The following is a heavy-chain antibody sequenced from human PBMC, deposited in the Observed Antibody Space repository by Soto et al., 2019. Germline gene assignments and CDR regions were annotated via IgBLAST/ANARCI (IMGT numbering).Heavy chain of an antibody. Sequence: GXSVEVSFKASWYTFLKYFIHWVRQAPGQGLEWIGIINPSRGSATYGPIFQGRVSLTTDMPTSTVYMELSSLRSEDTAIYYCARPLIGNTIDLWGQGTSVTVSS. D-gene: IGHD1-7*01. CDR1: WYTFLKYF. CDR2: INPSRGSA. J-gene: IGHJ3*01. CDR3: ARPLIGNTIDL. V-gene: IGHV1-46*01.